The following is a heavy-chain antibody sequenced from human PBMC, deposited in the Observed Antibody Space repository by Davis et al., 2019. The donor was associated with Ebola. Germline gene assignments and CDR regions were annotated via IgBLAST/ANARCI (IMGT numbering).Heavy chain of an antibody. CDR1: GFTFSSYG. CDR3: AKRGSYNFDY. CDR2: IRYDGSNN. J-gene: IGHJ4*02. D-gene: IGHD1-26*01. V-gene: IGHV3-30*02. Sequence: PGGSLRLSCAASGFTFSSYGMHWVRQAPGKGLEWVAFIRYDGSNNYYADSVKGRFTISRDNSKNTLYLQMNSLRAEDTAVYYCAKRGSYNFDYWGQGTLVTVSS.